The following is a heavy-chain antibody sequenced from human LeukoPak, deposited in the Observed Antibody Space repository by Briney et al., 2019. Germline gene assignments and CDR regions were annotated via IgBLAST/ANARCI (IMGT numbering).Heavy chain of an antibody. CDR2: IYTSGST. V-gene: IGHV4-61*02. D-gene: IGHD5-12*01. CDR3: ARDDREWLRANYYYMDV. CDR1: GGSISSSIYY. Sequence: ASETLSLTCTVSGGSISSSIYYWSWIRQPAGKGLEWIGRIYTSGSTNYNPSLKSRITMSVDTSKNQFSLKLSSVTAADTAVYYCARDDREWLRANYYYMDVWGKGTTVTISS. J-gene: IGHJ6*03.